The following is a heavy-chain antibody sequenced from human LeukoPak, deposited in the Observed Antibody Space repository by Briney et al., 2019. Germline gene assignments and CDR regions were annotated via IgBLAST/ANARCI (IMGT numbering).Heavy chain of an antibody. J-gene: IGHJ4*02. CDR1: GGSISSYY. CDR2: IYYSGST. CDR3: ARGRDIVATTDFDY. D-gene: IGHD5-12*01. V-gene: IGHV4-59*01. Sequence: KTSETLSLTCTVSGGSISSYYWSWIRQPPGKGLEWIGYIYYSGSTNYNPSLKSRVTISVDTSKNQFSLKLSSVTAADTAAYYCARGRDIVATTDFDYWGQGTLVTVSS.